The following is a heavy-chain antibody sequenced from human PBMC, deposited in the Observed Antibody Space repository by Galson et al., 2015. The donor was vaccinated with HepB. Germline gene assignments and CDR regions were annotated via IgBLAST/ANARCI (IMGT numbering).Heavy chain of an antibody. V-gene: IGHV3-73*01. CDR1: GFTFSGSA. Sequence: SLRLSCAASGFTFSGSAMHWVRQASGKGLEWVGRIRSKANSYATAYAASVKGRFTISRDDSKNTAYLQMNSLRDEDTAVYYCARVSRGYRSSGYYSDYWGQGTLVTVPS. CDR2: IRSKANSYAT. CDR3: ARVSRGYRSSGYYSDY. J-gene: IGHJ4*02. D-gene: IGHD3-22*01.